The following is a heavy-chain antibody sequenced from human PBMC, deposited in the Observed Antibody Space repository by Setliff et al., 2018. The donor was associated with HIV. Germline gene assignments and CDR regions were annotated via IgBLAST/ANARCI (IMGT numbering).Heavy chain of an antibody. J-gene: IGHJ4*02. Sequence: PGGSLRLSCAASGFTFSTYAMSWVRQAPGKGLEWVSTISGSGGNTYYADSVKGRFTISRDNAKNSLYLQMNSLRAEDTAVYYCARDEPTGGIDYWGQGTLVTVSS. CDR1: GFTFSTYA. V-gene: IGHV3-23*01. D-gene: IGHD3-16*01. CDR2: ISGSGGNT. CDR3: ARDEPTGGIDY.